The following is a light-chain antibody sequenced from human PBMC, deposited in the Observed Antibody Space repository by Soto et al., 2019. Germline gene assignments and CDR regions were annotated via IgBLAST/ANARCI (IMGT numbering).Light chain of an antibody. CDR3: QSYDMSLNNHV. CDR1: SSNIGSGYK. CDR2: GDN. Sequence: QSVLTQSPSVSGAPGQRVTISCTGSSSNIGSGYKVHWYQQLPGTAPKLVMYGDNNRPSGVPDRFSGSRSGTSASLAITGLQAEDEADYYCQSYDMSLNNHVFGTGTKVTVL. J-gene: IGLJ1*01. V-gene: IGLV1-40*01.